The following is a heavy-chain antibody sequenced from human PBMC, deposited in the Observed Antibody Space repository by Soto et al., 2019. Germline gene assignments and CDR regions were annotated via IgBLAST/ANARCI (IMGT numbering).Heavy chain of an antibody. V-gene: IGHV3-33*01. Sequence: QVQLVESGGGVVQPGRSLRLSCAASGFTFSSYGMHWVRQAPGKGLEWVAVIWYDGRNKYYADSVKGRFTISRDNSKNTLYLQMNSLRAEDTAVYYCATWSGDILALLIWGQGTLVTVSS. D-gene: IGHD3-9*01. J-gene: IGHJ4*02. CDR3: ATWSGDILALLI. CDR2: IWYDGRNK. CDR1: GFTFSSYG.